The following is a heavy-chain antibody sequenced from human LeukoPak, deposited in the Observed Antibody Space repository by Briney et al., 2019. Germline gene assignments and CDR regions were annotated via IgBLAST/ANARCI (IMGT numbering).Heavy chain of an antibody. D-gene: IGHD4-23*01. J-gene: IGHJ4*02. Sequence: ASVKVSCEASGGTFSSHPFTWVRQAPGQGLEWMGEITPIFGTANYAQRFQGRVTITADESTSTVYMELSSLRSDDTALYYCARNSRVASTSGLNYWGQGTLVTVSS. CDR1: GGTFSSHP. V-gene: IGHV1-69*13. CDR3: ARNSRVASTSGLNY. CDR2: ITPIFGTA.